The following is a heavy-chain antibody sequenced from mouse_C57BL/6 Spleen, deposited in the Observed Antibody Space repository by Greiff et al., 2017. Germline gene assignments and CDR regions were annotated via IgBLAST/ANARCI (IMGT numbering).Heavy chain of an antibody. CDR2: ISYSGST. D-gene: IGHD1-1*01. CDR1: GYSITSGYD. J-gene: IGHJ3*01. V-gene: IGHV3-1*01. CDR3: ARGVEGAWFAY. Sequence: EVQLQESGPGMVKPSQSLSLTCTVTGYSITSGYDWHWIRHFPGNKLEWMGYISYSGSTNYNPSLKSRISITHDTSKNHFFLKLNSVTTEDTATYYCARGVEGAWFAYWGQGTLVTVSA.